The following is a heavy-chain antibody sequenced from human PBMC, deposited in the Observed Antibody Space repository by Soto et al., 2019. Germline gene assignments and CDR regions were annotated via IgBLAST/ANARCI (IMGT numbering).Heavy chain of an antibody. D-gene: IGHD2-15*01. CDR1: GYSFTSYW. CDR3: ATRYCSGGSCYSSLIDAFDI. CDR2: IYPGDSDT. J-gene: IGHJ3*02. Sequence: AESLKISGNGSGYSFTSYWIGWVGQMPWKGLEWMGIIYPGDSDTRYSPSFQGQVTISADKSISTAYLQWSSLKASDTAMYYCATRYCSGGSCYSSLIDAFDIWGQGTMVTVSS. V-gene: IGHV5-51*01.